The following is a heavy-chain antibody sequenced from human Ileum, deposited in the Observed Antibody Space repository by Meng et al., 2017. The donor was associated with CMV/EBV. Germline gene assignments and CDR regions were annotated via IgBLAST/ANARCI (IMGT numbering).Heavy chain of an antibody. V-gene: IGHV1-2*02. Sequence: ASVKVSCKASGYTFTGHYIHWVRQAPGQGLEWMGWINPHSGATKYAQMFQGRVAMTRDTSISTAYLHLSRLKSDDTAVYYCARPLDSFSSTSFHFDYWGQGTLVTVPS. D-gene: IGHD2-2*01. CDR3: ARPLDSFSSTSFHFDY. CDR1: GYTFTGHY. CDR2: INPHSGAT. J-gene: IGHJ4*02.